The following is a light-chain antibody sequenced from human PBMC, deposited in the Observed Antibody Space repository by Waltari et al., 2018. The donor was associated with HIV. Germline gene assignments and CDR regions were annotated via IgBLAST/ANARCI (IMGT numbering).Light chain of an antibody. CDR3: QSYDRSLSGVV. V-gene: IGLV1-40*01. Sequence: QSVLTQPPSVSGAPGQRVTISCTGSSSNIGAGYDVHWYQNLPGRNPKLPSHENPNRPPGVPDLFAGSKSRTSASLAITGLQAEDEADYYCQSYDRSLSGVVFGGGTKLTVL. CDR1: SSNIGAGYD. CDR2: ENP. J-gene: IGLJ2*01.